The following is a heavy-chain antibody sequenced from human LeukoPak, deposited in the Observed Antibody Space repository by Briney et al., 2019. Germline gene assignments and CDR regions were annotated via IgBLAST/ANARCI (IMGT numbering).Heavy chain of an antibody. CDR1: GFTFSHYG. CDR3: AKDAPSNSSSWSGPFDY. D-gene: IGHD6-13*01. Sequence: PGGSLRLSCVASGFTFSHYGIHWVRQAPGEGLEWVAVISSDGSNKNYADPVKGRFTISRDNSKNTVYLQMNSLRAEDTAVYYCAKDAPSNSSSWSGPFDYWGQGTLVTVSS. V-gene: IGHV3-30*18. J-gene: IGHJ4*02. CDR2: ISSDGSNK.